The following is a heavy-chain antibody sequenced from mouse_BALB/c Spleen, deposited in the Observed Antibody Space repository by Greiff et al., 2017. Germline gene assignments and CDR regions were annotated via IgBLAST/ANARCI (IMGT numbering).Heavy chain of an antibody. V-gene: IGHV5-17*02. D-gene: IGHD2-4*01. Sequence: LVESGGGLVQPGGSRKLSCAASGFTFSSFGMHWVRQAPEKGLEWVAYISSGSSTIYYADTVKGRFTISRDNPKNTLFLQMTSLRSEDTAMYYCAKSDYDEIFDYWGQGTTLTVSS. CDR3: AKSDYDEIFDY. CDR2: ISSGSSTI. J-gene: IGHJ2*01. CDR1: GFTFSSFG.